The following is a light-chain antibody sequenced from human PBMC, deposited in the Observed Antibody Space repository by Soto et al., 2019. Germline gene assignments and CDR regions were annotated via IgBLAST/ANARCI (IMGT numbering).Light chain of an antibody. CDR1: QSISSYS. Sequence: EIVLTQSPGTLSLSPGERATLSCRASQSISSYSLAWYQQKPGQPPRLVIYIASYRATGIPDRFRGSGSGTDFTLTISRLAPEDYAVYYFQAYGSPLTFGQGTKVVVK. CDR2: IAS. CDR3: QAYGSPLT. V-gene: IGKV3-20*01. J-gene: IGKJ1*01.